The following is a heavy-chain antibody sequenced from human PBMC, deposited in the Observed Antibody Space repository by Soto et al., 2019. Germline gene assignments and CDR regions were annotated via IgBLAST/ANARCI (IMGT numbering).Heavy chain of an antibody. V-gene: IGHV3-23*01. CDR3: AKDLQSGSSGWYVSGYDYVLDV. CDR1: GFTFSSYA. J-gene: IGHJ6*02. D-gene: IGHD6-19*01. Sequence: GGSLRLSCAASGFTFSSYAMSWVRQAPGKGLEWVSAISGSGGSTYDADSVKGRFTISRDNSKNTLYLQMNSLRAEDTAVYYCAKDLQSGSSGWYVSGYDYVLDVWGQGSTVTVSS. CDR2: ISGSGGST.